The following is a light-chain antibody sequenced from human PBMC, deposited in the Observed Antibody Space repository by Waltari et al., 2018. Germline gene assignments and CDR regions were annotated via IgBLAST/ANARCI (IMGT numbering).Light chain of an antibody. V-gene: IGLV2-23*02. CDR2: EVN. CDR3: FSYTGDTTLYV. Sequence: QSALTQPASVSGSPGQSITISCTGTSNDVGNYNLVSWYQQYPGKVPQLIIYEVNKRPSGVSHRCSGSKSRNTASRTISGLQAEDEADYYCFSYTGDTTLYVFGTGTKVTVL. CDR1: SNDVGNYNL. J-gene: IGLJ1*01.